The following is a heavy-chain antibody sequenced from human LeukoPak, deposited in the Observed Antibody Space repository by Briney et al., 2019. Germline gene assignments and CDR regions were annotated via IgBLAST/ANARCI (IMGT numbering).Heavy chain of an antibody. Sequence: GGSLILSCAASGFTFSTYEMNWVRQAPGKGLEWVSYTSSSAGSIYYADSVKGRFTISRDNAKNSLYLQMNSLRAEDTAIYYCARDASSGSDDAFDIWGQGTMVTVSS. CDR2: TSSSAGSI. V-gene: IGHV3-48*03. CDR3: ARDASSGSDDAFDI. CDR1: GFTFSTYE. J-gene: IGHJ3*02. D-gene: IGHD3-22*01.